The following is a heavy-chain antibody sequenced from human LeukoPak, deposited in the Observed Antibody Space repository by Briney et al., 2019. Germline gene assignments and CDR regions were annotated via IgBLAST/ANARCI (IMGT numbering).Heavy chain of an antibody. Sequence: SVKVSCKASGGTFSSYAISWVRQSPGQGLEWMGGIIPIFGTANYAQKFQGRVTITADESTSTAYMELSSLRSEDTAVYYCALRFLEWFNFDYWGQGTLVTVSS. CDR1: GGTFSSYA. J-gene: IGHJ4*02. V-gene: IGHV1-69*13. CDR2: IIPIFGTA. CDR3: ALRFLEWFNFDY. D-gene: IGHD3-3*01.